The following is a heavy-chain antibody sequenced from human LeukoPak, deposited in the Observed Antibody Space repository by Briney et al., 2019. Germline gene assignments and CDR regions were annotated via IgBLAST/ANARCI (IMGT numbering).Heavy chain of an antibody. Sequence: PSETLSLTCAVYGGSFSGYYWSWIRQPPGMGLQWIGEINHSGSTNYNPSLKSRVTISVDTSKNQFSLKLSSVTAADTAVYYCARVFGGGKRERYFDYWGQGTLVTVSS. CDR3: ARVFGGGKRERYFDY. CDR2: INHSGST. D-gene: IGHD1-26*01. V-gene: IGHV4-34*01. J-gene: IGHJ4*02. CDR1: GGSFSGYY.